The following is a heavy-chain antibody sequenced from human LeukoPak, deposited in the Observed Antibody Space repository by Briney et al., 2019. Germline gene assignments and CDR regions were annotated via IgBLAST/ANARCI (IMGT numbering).Heavy chain of an antibody. CDR3: ARGASIVGALFDP. J-gene: IGHJ5*02. Sequence: ASVKVSCKASGYTFTSYDVNWVRQATGQGLEWMGWMNPNSGSTSYAQTFQGRVTMTRDTSTSTVYMELSSLRSEDTAVYYCARGASIVGALFDPWGQGTLVTVSS. D-gene: IGHD1-26*01. V-gene: IGHV1-8*02. CDR1: GYTFTSYD. CDR2: MNPNSGST.